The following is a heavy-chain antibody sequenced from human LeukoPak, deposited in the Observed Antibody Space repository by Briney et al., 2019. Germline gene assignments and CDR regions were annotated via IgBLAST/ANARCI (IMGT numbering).Heavy chain of an antibody. V-gene: IGHV4-59*01. CDR2: IYYSGST. J-gene: IGHJ4*02. CDR3: ARVTPTSGSYFDY. D-gene: IGHD3-10*01. CDR1: GGSFSGYY. Sequence: SETLSLTCAVYGGSFSGYYWSWIRQPPGKGLEWIGYIYYSGSTNYNPSLKSRVTISVDTSKNQFSLKLSSVTAADTAVYYCARVTPTSGSYFDYWGQGTLVTVSS.